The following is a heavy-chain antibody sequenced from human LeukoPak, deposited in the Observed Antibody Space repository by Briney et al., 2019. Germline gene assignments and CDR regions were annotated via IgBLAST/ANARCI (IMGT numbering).Heavy chain of an antibody. CDR3: ARVGSVTNFGVVSYYFDY. J-gene: IGHJ4*02. CDR2: IYPDDSDS. CDR1: GYSFDYYW. Sequence: GEPLKISCKASGYSFDYYWIAWVRQMPGKGLEWMGIIYPDDSDSTYSPSFQGQVTISVDKSINTAYLQWSSLKASNTVIYYCARVGSVTNFGVVSYYFDYWGQGTLVTVSS. V-gene: IGHV5-51*01. D-gene: IGHD3-3*01.